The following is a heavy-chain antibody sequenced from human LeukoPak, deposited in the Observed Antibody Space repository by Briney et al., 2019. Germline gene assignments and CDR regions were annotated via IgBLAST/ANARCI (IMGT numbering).Heavy chain of an antibody. Sequence: SVKVSCKASGGTFSSYAISWVRQAPGQGLEWMGGIIPIFGTANYAQKFQGRVTITTDESTSTAYMELSSLRSEDTAVYYCARSDIVVVPAQGYYYYYMDVWGKGTTVTVSS. J-gene: IGHJ6*03. V-gene: IGHV1-69*05. CDR3: ARSDIVVVPAQGYYYYYMDV. D-gene: IGHD2-2*01. CDR1: GGTFSSYA. CDR2: IIPIFGTA.